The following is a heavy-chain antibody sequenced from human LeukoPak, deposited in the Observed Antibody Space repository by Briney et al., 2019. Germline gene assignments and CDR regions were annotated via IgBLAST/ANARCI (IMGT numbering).Heavy chain of an antibody. D-gene: IGHD3-22*01. Sequence: SLRISCAPSVFTFSSYATSWVRQAPGKGLKWVSAISGSGGSTYYADSVKGRFIISRDNSKNTLYLQMNSLRDEDTAVYYCAKTVYSSGYYYYYYMDVWGKGTTVTVSS. J-gene: IGHJ6*03. V-gene: IGHV3-23*01. CDR1: VFTFSSYA. CDR2: ISGSGGST. CDR3: AKTVYSSGYYYYYYMDV.